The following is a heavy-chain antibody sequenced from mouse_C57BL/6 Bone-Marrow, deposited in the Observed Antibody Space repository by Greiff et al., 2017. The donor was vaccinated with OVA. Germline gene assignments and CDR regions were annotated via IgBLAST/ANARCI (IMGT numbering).Heavy chain of an antibody. D-gene: IGHD2-13*01. J-gene: IGHJ1*03. Sequence: EVQLVESGGGLVQPGGSLKLSCAASGFTFSDYYMYWVRQTPEKRLEWVAYISNGGGSTYYPDTVKGRFTISRDNATNTLYLQRSRLKSEDTAMYYGARMGYGDGYWYFDVWGTGTTVTVSS. V-gene: IGHV5-12*01. CDR3: ARMGYGDGYWYFDV. CDR2: ISNGGGST. CDR1: GFTFSDYY.